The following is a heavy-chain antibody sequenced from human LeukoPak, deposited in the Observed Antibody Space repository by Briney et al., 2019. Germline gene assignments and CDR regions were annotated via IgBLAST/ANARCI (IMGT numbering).Heavy chain of an antibody. CDR2: IKQDGSEK. V-gene: IGHV3-7*01. D-gene: IGHD2-21*01. CDR3: ARDASCSVPCYFDY. Sequence: GGSLRLSCAASGFTFSSYWMMWVRQAPGKGLEWVANIKQDGSEKYYVDSVKGRFTISRDNAKNSLYLQMNSLRAEDTAVYYCARDASCSVPCYFDYWGQGTLVTVSS. J-gene: IGHJ4*02. CDR1: GFTFSSYW.